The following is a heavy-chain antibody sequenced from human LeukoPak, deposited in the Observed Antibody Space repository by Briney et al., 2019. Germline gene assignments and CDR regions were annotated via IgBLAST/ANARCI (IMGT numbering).Heavy chain of an antibody. CDR3: ANRVADHFDY. CDR2: IYSGGDT. J-gene: IGHJ4*02. D-gene: IGHD5-12*01. Sequence: PGGSLRLSCAASGFTVSSNPMSWVRQAAGKGLEWVSIIYSGGDTYYADSVKGRFTISRDISKNTLSLEMNSLRVEDTAVYYCANRVADHFDYWGQGTLVTVSS. CDR1: GFTVSSNP. V-gene: IGHV3-53*01.